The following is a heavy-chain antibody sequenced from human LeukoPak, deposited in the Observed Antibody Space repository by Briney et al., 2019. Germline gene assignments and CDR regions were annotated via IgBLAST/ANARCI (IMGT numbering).Heavy chain of an antibody. Sequence: SETLSLTCSVSGGCLSTYSWSWVRQSPGKRLEWIGYIYYGGTTNYNPSLKSRVTISADTAKNQFSLRPRSVTAADTAIYYCARDTTVASGMQHWGQGTLVTVSS. CDR3: ARDTTVASGMQH. V-gene: IGHV4-59*01. J-gene: IGHJ4*02. CDR1: GGCLSTYS. CDR2: IYYGGTT. D-gene: IGHD4-23*01.